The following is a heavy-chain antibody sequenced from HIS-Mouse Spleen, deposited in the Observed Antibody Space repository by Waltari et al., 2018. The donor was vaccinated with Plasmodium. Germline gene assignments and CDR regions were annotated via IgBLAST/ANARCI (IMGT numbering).Heavy chain of an antibody. Sequence: EVQLVESGGGLVQPGGSLRLSCAASGFTFSSYWMSWVRQAPGEGLGWVAKKKHDGSEKDYVHAVKGRFTISRDNAKNSLYLQMNSLRAEDTAVYYWASSWYWYFDLWGRGTLVTVSS. J-gene: IGHJ2*01. CDR2: KKHDGSEK. CDR1: GFTFSSYW. CDR3: ASSWYWYFDL. D-gene: IGHD6-13*01. V-gene: IGHV3-7*01.